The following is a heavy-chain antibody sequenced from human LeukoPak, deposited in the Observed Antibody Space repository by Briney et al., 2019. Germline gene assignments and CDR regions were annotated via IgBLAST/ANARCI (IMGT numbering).Heavy chain of an antibody. D-gene: IGHD2/OR15-2a*01. J-gene: IGHJ5*02. CDR1: GYTFSAYY. Sequence: ASVEVSCKASGYTFSAYYMHWVRQARGQGPEWMGRINPNTGGTKYAQKFQGRVTMTRDTSINTVYMELSSLRSDDTAVYYCAKAGHYDFNWFDPWGQGTLVTVSS. CDR3: AKAGHYDFNWFDP. CDR2: INPNTGGT. V-gene: IGHV1-2*06.